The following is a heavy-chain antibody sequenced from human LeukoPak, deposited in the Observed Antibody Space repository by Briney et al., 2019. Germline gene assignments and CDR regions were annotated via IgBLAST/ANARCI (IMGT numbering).Heavy chain of an antibody. Sequence: EAPKTPRKSSGYRLTSYWIGWGRQMPGKGLEWMGIIYPCDSDTRYSPSFEGQVTISADKSISTAYLQWSSLKASDTAMYYCARFGGGLTVGIAARRIHYYYRMDVWGQGTTVTVSS. D-gene: IGHD6-6*01. J-gene: IGHJ6*02. CDR3: ARFGGGLTVGIAARRIHYYYRMDV. CDR1: GYRLTSYW. V-gene: IGHV5-51*01. CDR2: IYPCDSDT.